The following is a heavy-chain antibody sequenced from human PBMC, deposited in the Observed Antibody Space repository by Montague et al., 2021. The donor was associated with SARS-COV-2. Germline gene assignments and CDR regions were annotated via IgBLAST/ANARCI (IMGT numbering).Heavy chain of an antibody. Sequence: CAISGDSVSSNIAAWNWIRQSPSRGLEWLGRTYYRSKWYNGYAVSVRSRITISPDTSKNQFSLQLNSVTPKDTAVYYCAPPVGASYHFDYWGQGTLVTVSS. D-gene: IGHD1-26*01. CDR2: TYYRSKWYN. V-gene: IGHV6-1*01. J-gene: IGHJ4*02. CDR3: APPVGASYHFDY. CDR1: GDSVSSNIAA.